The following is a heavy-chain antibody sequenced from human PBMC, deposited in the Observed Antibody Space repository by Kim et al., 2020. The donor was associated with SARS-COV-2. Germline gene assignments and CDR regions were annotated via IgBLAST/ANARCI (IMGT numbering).Heavy chain of an antibody. D-gene: IGHD5-18*01. V-gene: IGHV3-21*01. J-gene: IGHJ4*02. Sequence: GGSLRLSCAASGFTFSSYSMNWVRQAPGKGLEWVSSISSSSSYIYYADSVKGRFTISRDNAKNSLYLQMNSLRAEDTAVYYCARVHLDTAMAFDYWGQGTLVTVSS. CDR1: GFTFSSYS. CDR2: ISSSSSYI. CDR3: ARVHLDTAMAFDY.